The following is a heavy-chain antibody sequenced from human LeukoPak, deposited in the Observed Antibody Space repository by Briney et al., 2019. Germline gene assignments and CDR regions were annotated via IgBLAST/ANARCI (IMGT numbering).Heavy chain of an antibody. CDR1: GFTFSSYA. J-gene: IGHJ4*02. V-gene: IGHV3-64*01. Sequence: GGSLRLSCAASGFTFSSYAMHWVRQAPGKGLEYVSAISSNGGSTYYANSVKGRFTISRDNSKNTLYLQMGSLRAEDMAVYYCARDIGGYDSYYFDYWGQGTLATVSS. CDR2: ISSNGGST. CDR3: ARDIGGYDSYYFDY. D-gene: IGHD5-12*01.